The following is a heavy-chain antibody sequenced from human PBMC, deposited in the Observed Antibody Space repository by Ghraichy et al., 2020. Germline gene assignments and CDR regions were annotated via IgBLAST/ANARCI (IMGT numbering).Heavy chain of an antibody. CDR3: ASSGYYPGDAFDI. V-gene: IGHV3-43*01. D-gene: IGHD3-22*01. Sequence: GESLNISCAASGFTFDDYTMHWVRQAPGKGLEWVSLISWDGGSTYYADSVKGRFTISRDNSKNSLYLQMNSLRTEDTALYYCASSGYYPGDAFDIWGQGTMVTGSS. J-gene: IGHJ3*02. CDR2: ISWDGGST. CDR1: GFTFDDYT.